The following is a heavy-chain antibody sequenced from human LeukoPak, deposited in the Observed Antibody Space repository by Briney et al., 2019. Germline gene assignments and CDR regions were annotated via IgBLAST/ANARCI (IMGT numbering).Heavy chain of an antibody. CDR1: GFTFDDYA. V-gene: IGHV3-9*01. J-gene: IGHJ3*02. CDR3: ARDSEAAAAFDI. D-gene: IGHD6-13*01. Sequence: GGSLRLSCAASGFTFDDYAMHWVRQAPGKGLEWVSGISWNSGSIGYADSVKGRSTISRDNAKNSLYLQMSSLRAEDTAVYYCARDSEAAAAFDIWGQGTMVTVSS. CDR2: ISWNSGSI.